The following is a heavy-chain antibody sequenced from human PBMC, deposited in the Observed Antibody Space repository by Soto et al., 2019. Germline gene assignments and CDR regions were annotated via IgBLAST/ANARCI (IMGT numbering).Heavy chain of an antibody. D-gene: IGHD3-16*01. CDR1: GFTFSSYW. Sequence: EVQLVESGGGLVQPGGSLRLSCAASGFTFSSYWMHWVRQAPGKGLVWVSRINSDGSSTSYADSVKGRFTISRDNAKITLYLQMNSLGAEDTAVYYCARDSDLGSYFDYWGQGTLVTVSS. J-gene: IGHJ4*02. CDR3: ARDSDLGSYFDY. CDR2: INSDGSST. V-gene: IGHV3-74*01.